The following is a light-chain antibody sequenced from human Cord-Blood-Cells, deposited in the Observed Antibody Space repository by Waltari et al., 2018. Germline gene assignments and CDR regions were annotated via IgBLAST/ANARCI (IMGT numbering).Light chain of an antibody. J-gene: IGLJ3*02. Sequence: QSVLPQPPSASGTPGQRVTNSCSGSSSNIGSNYVYWYQQLPGTAPKLLIHRNNQRSSGVPDRFSGSKAATSASRAIRGRRSEDEADYYGAACDGSLSGWVFGGGTKLTVL. V-gene: IGLV1-47*01. CDR1: SSNIGSNY. CDR3: AACDGSLSGWV. CDR2: RNN.